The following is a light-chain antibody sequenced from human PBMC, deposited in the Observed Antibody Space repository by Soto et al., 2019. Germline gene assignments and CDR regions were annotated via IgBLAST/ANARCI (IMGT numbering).Light chain of an antibody. Sequence: EIVLTQSPGTLSLSPGERATLSCSASQSVTGSSLAWYLPKPGQAPRLLISGATSRATGIPDRFSGSGSGTDFTLTISRLEPEDCAVYYWQHDGNAPPDTVGQATKMEIK. CDR3: QHDGNAPPDT. J-gene: IGKJ2*01. V-gene: IGKV3-20*01. CDR1: QSVTGSS. CDR2: GAT.